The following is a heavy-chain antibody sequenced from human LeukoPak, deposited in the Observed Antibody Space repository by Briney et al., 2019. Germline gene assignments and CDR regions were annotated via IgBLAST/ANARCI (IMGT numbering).Heavy chain of an antibody. CDR3: ASVNVRGAPTRVDY. D-gene: IGHD3-10*02. CDR1: GYSISSGSW. CDR2: IYYGGDI. Sequence: SETLSLTCGVSGYSISSGSWWGWIRQPPGKGMGWIGYIYYGGDIYYNPSLKSRVTMSVGTSKNQFSLKLSSVTAVDTAVYYCASVNVRGAPTRVDYWGQGTLVTVSS. V-gene: IGHV4-28*05. J-gene: IGHJ4*02.